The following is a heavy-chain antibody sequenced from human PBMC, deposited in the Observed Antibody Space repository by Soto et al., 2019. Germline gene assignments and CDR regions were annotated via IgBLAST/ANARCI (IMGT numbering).Heavy chain of an antibody. CDR1: GGSISSSSYY. CDR3: ARGGVDYYDSSGYYFSPYYFDY. Sequence: PSETLSLTYTVSGGSISSSSYYWGWIRQPPGKGLEWIGSIYYSGSTYYNPSLKSRVTISVDTSKNQFSLKLSSVTAADTAVYYCARGGVDYYDSSGYYFSPYYFDYWGQGTLVNVSS. D-gene: IGHD3-22*01. V-gene: IGHV4-39*01. J-gene: IGHJ4*02. CDR2: IYYSGST.